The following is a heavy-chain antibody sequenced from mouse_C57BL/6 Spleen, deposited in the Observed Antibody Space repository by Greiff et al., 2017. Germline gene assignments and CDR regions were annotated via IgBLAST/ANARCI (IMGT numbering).Heavy chain of an antibody. CDR2: ISSGGDYI. Sequence: EVKLVESGEGLVKPGGSLKLSCAASGFTFSSYAMSWVRQTPEKRLEWVAYISSGGDYIYYADTVKGRFTISRDNARNTLYLQMSSLKSEDTAMYYCTRKPDYGSSHYYAMDYWGQGTSVTVSS. CDR1: GFTFSSYA. CDR3: TRKPDYGSSHYYAMDY. V-gene: IGHV5-9-1*02. D-gene: IGHD1-1*01. J-gene: IGHJ4*01.